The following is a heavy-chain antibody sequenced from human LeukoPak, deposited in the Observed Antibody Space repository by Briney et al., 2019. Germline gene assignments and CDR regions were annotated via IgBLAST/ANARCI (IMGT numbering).Heavy chain of an antibody. CDR2: INPNSGGT. CDR3: LRVTLEF. CDR1: GYTFNDYY. V-gene: IGHV1-2*02. Sequence: ASVKVSCKTSGYTFNDYYIHWVRQAPGQGLEWMGWINPNSGGTNYAEKFQGRVTMTRDTSISTAYMDLSRLRSDDTAVYYCLRVTLEFWGQGTLVTVSS. D-gene: IGHD3-16*01. J-gene: IGHJ4*02.